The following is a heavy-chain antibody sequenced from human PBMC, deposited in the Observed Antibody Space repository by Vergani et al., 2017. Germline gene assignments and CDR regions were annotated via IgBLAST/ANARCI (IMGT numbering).Heavy chain of an antibody. CDR3: ARDSGVVPAAIGAFDV. Sequence: EVQLMESGGGLVQPGGSLRLSCAASGFTFSNYWMSWVRQAPGKGLEWVSIIYSDGSTYYADSVKGRFTISRDNYKNTLYLQMNSLRAEDTAVYYCARDSGVVPAAIGAFDVWGQGTMVTVSS. CDR2: IYSDGST. V-gene: IGHV3-66*01. D-gene: IGHD2-2*01. CDR1: GFTFSNYW. J-gene: IGHJ3*01.